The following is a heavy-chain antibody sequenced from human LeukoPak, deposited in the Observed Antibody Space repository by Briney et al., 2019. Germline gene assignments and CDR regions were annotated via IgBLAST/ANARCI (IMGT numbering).Heavy chain of an antibody. Sequence: GRSLKLSCAASGFTFDDYAMHWVRQAPGKGLEWVSGISWNSGSIGYADSVKGRFTISRDNAKNSLYLQMNSPRAEDMALYYCAKGGDSYGLDYWGQGTLVTVSS. J-gene: IGHJ4*02. CDR2: ISWNSGSI. CDR3: AKGGDSYGLDY. D-gene: IGHD5-18*01. CDR1: GFTFDDYA. V-gene: IGHV3-9*03.